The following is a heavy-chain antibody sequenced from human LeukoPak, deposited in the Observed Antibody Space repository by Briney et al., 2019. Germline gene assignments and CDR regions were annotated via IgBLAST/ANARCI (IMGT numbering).Heavy chain of an antibody. J-gene: IGHJ3*02. V-gene: IGHV3-11*01. Sequence: GGSLRLSCEVSGFTFSDYYMSWVRQAPGKGLEWLSYISSTGTIIYYADSVKGRFTISRDNSKNSLHLQMNSLSAEDTAVYYAVRVISCLDPFRGPTACPGQSNAFDTWGQGTMVTVS. D-gene: IGHD5/OR15-5a*01. CDR2: ISSTGTII. CDR1: GFTFSDYY. CDR3: VRVISCLDPFRGPTACPGQSNAFDT.